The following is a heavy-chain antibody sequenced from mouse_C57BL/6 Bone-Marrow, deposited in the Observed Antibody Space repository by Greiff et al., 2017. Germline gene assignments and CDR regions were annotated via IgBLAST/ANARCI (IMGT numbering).Heavy chain of an antibody. J-gene: IGHJ1*03. V-gene: IGHV1-42*01. D-gene: IGHD1-1*01. Sequence: EVQLQQSGPELVKPGASAKISCKASGYSFTGYYMNWVKQSPEKSLEWIGEINPSTGGTTYNQKFKAKATLTVDKSSSTAYMQLKSLTSEDSAVYYCARWYYGSPWYFDVWGTGTTVTVAS. CDR2: INPSTGGT. CDR3: ARWYYGSPWYFDV. CDR1: GYSFTGYY.